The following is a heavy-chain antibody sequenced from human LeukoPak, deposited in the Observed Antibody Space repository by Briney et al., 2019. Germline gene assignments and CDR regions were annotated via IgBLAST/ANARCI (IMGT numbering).Heavy chain of an antibody. CDR3: AKDPTYYYDSSGYYYTPNYFDY. CDR1: GLTFSSYA. Sequence: GGSLRLSCAASGLTFSSYAMSWVRQAPGKGLEWVSAISSSDGSTYYADSVKGRFTISRDNSKNTLYLQMNSLRAEDTAVYYCAKDPTYYYDSSGYYYTPNYFDYWGQGTLVTVSS. D-gene: IGHD3-22*01. CDR2: ISSSDGST. J-gene: IGHJ4*02. V-gene: IGHV3-23*01.